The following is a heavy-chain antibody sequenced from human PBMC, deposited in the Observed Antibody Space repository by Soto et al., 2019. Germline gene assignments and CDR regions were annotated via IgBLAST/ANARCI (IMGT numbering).Heavy chain of an antibody. Sequence: QVQLVESGGGVVQPGRSLRLSCAASGFTFNSYGIHWVRQAPGKGLEWVAVIWPDGSEKYYGDSVQGRFTISRDNSKNTRHLQMNSLRAEDTAVYYCAKAASLRALDSLHVWGQGTVVPVSS. CDR2: IWPDGSEK. CDR1: GFTFNSYG. D-gene: IGHD3-10*01. CDR3: AKAASLRALDSLHV. J-gene: IGHJ3*01. V-gene: IGHV3-33*06.